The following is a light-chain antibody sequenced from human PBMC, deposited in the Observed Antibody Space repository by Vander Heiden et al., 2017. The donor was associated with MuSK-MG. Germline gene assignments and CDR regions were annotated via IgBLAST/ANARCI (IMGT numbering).Light chain of an antibody. CDR1: TGTNNQ. J-gene: IGLJ3*02. CDR2: KDN. CDR3: QSADSTGSWV. Sequence: SSELTQPPSVSVSPGQTARLTCSGNTGTNNQGYWYRQKPGQAPDLVIYKDNERPSGIPERLSGSRSGTTVSLTITGVQAEDEADYYCQSADSTGSWVFGGGTKLTVL. V-gene: IGLV3-25*03.